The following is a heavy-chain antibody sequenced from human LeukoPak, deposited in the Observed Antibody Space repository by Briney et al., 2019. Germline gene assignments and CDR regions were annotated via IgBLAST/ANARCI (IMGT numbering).Heavy chain of an antibody. Sequence: PSETLSLTCTVSGGSIRSSYYYWGWIRQPPGKGLEWIGSIYDSGSTYYNPSLKSRVTISVDTSKNQFSLKLSSVTAADTAVYYCARDPYDILTGPYYYYGMDVWGQGTTVTVSS. CDR2: IYDSGST. D-gene: IGHD3-9*01. J-gene: IGHJ6*02. CDR1: GGSIRSSYYY. CDR3: ARDPYDILTGPYYYYGMDV. V-gene: IGHV4-39*07.